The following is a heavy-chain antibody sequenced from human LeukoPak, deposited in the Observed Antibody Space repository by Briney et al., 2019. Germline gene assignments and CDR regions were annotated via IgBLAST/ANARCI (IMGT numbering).Heavy chain of an antibody. CDR2: IDHSGST. V-gene: IGHV4-4*02. Sequence: SGALSVTCAVSGGSISSSNWWSGVRQPPGKGREWFGEIDHSGSTNYNPSLKSRVTISVDKSKNQFSLKLSSVTAAATAVYYCAESVYSGYDGDAFDIWGQGTMVTVSS. CDR1: GGSISSSNW. J-gene: IGHJ3*02. D-gene: IGHD5-12*01. CDR3: AESVYSGYDGDAFDI.